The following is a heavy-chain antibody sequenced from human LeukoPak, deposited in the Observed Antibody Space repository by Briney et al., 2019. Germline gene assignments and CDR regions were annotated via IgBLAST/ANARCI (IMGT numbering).Heavy chain of an antibody. D-gene: IGHD3-22*01. CDR3: ARSGIYYDSTYYYYMDV. V-gene: IGHV1-18*01. CDR2: ISAYNGNT. J-gene: IGHJ6*03. CDR1: GYTFTSYG. Sequence: ASVKVSCKASGYTFTSYGISWVRQAPGQGLEWMGWISAYNGNTNYAQKLQGRVTMTTDTSTSTAYMELRSLRSDDTAVYYCARSGIYYDSTYYYYMDVWGKGTTVTVSS.